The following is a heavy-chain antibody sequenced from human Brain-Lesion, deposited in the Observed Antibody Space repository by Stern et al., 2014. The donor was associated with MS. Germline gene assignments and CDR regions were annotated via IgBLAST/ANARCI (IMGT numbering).Heavy chain of an antibody. Sequence: VQLVQSGPGLVKPSQTLSLSCTVSGGSISSGGYYWSWIRQPAGKGLEWIGRIFNSGSTSYNTPLTSRVTISIDTSKNHFSLRLNSMTAADTAVYYCARGRVVPGFQYYATDVWGQGTTVIVSS. V-gene: IGHV4-61*02. J-gene: IGHJ6*02. CDR1: GGSISSGGYY. CDR3: ARGRVVPGFQYYATDV. CDR2: IFNSGST. D-gene: IGHD2-2*01.